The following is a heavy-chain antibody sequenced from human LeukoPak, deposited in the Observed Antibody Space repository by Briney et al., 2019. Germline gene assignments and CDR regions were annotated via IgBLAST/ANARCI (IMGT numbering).Heavy chain of an antibody. CDR2: ISAYNGNT. D-gene: IGHD6-19*01. V-gene: IGHV1-18*01. CDR3: ARDIGSGSGWREPRN. CDR1: GYTLSNYG. Sequence: ASVKVSCKASGYTLSNYGVSWVRQAPGQGLEWMGWISAYNGNTNYAQKLQGRLTMTTDTSTSTAYMELRSLRSDDTAVYYCARDIGSGSGWREPRNWGQGTLVTVSS. J-gene: IGHJ4*02.